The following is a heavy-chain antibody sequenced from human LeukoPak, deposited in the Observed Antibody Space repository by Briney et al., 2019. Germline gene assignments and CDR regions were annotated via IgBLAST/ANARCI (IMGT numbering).Heavy chain of an antibody. D-gene: IGHD3-10*01. Sequence: SPTQSLTCALDGGSFSVYYWSWIRHPPGKGMEWNGEINHSGSTNYNPYLKSRVTISVDTSKNQFSLKLSSVTAADTAVYYCARGRRSSARPAVVDGWGKGTTVTASS. CDR1: GGSFSVYY. CDR3: ARGRRSSARPAVVDG. CDR2: INHSGST. J-gene: IGHJ6*04. V-gene: IGHV4-34*01.